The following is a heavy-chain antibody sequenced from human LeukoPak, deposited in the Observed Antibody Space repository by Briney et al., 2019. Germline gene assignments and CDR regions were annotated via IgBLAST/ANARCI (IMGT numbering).Heavy chain of an antibody. J-gene: IGHJ4*02. D-gene: IGHD4-17*01. CDR2: FDPADGEP. CDR3: ATEVVGYGDVHYFDS. Sequence: ASVKVSCKISGYTLNEVSMHWVRQAPGTGLEWMGGFDPADGEPIYAQKFQGRVTMSEDTSTDTAYMDLSSLRSEDTAVYYCATEVVGYGDVHYFDSWGQGTLVTVSS. V-gene: IGHV1-24*01. CDR1: GYTLNEVS.